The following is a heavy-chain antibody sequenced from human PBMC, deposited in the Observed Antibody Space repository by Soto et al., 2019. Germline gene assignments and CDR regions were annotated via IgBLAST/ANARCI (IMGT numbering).Heavy chain of an antibody. J-gene: IGHJ5*02. CDR1: GGSVNGYY. Sequence: SETLSLTCAVSGGSVNGYYWNWIRQPPGKGLEWIGEINHTGGTHYNPSLKSRVTMSVDTSKNQFSLRLSSVTAADTAIYYCATRITVSGSLIPPFDHWGQGTQVTVSS. CDR3: ATRITVSGSLIPPFDH. D-gene: IGHD1-20*01. CDR2: INHTGGT. V-gene: IGHV4-34*01.